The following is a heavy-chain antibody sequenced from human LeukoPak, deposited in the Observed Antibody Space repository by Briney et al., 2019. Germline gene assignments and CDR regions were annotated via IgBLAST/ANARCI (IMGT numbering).Heavy chain of an antibody. V-gene: IGHV4-39*01. CDR2: IYYSGST. J-gene: IGHJ4*02. Sequence: PSETLSLTCAVSGGSISSSSYYWGWIRQPPGKGLEWIGSIYYSGSTYYNPSLKSRVTISVDTSKNQFSLNLTSVTAADTAVYYCARRRSGLFDYWGQGILVTVSS. CDR1: GGSISSSSYY. CDR3: ARRRSGLFDY.